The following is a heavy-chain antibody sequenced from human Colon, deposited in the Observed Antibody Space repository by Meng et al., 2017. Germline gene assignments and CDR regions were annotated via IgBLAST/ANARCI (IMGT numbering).Heavy chain of an antibody. Sequence: GGPLRLSCAASGSTFSSYTMNWVRQAPGKGLEWVSSISTRGSYIYYADSVRDRFTIYRGNAGNSLFLQMNSLRAEGTAVYYCAREMSCSITCPFDSWGQGALVTVSS. V-gene: IGHV3-21*03. CDR3: AREMSCSITCPFDS. CDR2: ISTRGSYI. CDR1: GSTFSSYT. D-gene: IGHD2-2*01. J-gene: IGHJ4*01.